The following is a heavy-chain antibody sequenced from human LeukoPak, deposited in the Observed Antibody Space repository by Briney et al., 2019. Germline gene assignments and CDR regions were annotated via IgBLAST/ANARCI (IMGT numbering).Heavy chain of an antibody. J-gene: IGHJ3*02. V-gene: IGHV3-30-3*01. CDR2: ISYDGSNK. CDR3: ARSFGSQRDGAFDI. Sequence: PGRSLRLSCAASGFTFSSYAMHWVRQAPGKGLEWVAVISYDGSNKYYADSVKGRFTISRDNSKNTLYLQMNSLRAEDTAVYYCARSFGSQRDGAFDIWGQGTMVTVSS. D-gene: IGHD3-16*01. CDR1: GFTFSSYA.